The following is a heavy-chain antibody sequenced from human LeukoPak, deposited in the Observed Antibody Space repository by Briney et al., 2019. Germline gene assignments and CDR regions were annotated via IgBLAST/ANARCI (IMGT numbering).Heavy chain of an antibody. Sequence: KTSETLSLTCAVSGGSISSGDYYWSWIRQPPGKGLEWIVYINYSGNTFHYNPSLKNRVTISVDTSKNRFSLRLSSVTAADTAVYYCASTNCSSASCYGANWFDPWGQGTLVTVSS. CDR2: INYSGNT. V-gene: IGHV4-30-4*08. CDR3: ASTNCSSASCYGANWFDP. D-gene: IGHD2-2*01. CDR1: GGSISSGDYY. J-gene: IGHJ5*02.